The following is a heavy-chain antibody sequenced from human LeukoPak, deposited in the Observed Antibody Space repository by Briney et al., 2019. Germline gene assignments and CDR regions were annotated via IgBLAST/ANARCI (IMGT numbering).Heavy chain of an antibody. CDR3: AREHTIAATGTHWFDP. D-gene: IGHD6-13*01. CDR2: IWYDGTNK. CDR1: GFTFSSYG. V-gene: IGHV3-33*01. Sequence: GGSLRLSCAASGFTFSSYGMHWVRQAPGKGLEWVAVIWYDGTNKDYTDSVKGRFTISRDNSKNTLYLQMNSLRAEDTAVYYCAREHTIAATGTHWFDPWGQGTPVTVSS. J-gene: IGHJ5*02.